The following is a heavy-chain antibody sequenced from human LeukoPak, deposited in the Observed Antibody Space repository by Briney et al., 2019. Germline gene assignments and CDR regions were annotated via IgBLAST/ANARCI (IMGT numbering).Heavy chain of an antibody. CDR2: ISYSGNT. V-gene: IGHV4-39*07. J-gene: IGHJ5*02. CDR3: EKRPAGFDP. CDR1: GGSISSYY. Sequence: SETLSLTCTVSGGSISSYYWGWIRQPPGKGLEWLGSISYSGNTDYNPSLKGRVTISTDTSKNQFSLNLNSVTAADTAVYYGEKRPAGFDPWGQGTLVTVSS.